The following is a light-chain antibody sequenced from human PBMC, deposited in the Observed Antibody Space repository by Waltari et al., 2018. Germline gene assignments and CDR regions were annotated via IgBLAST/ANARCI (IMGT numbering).Light chain of an antibody. V-gene: IGLV1-40*01. CDR1: SSTIGAGYD. CDR2: GNS. CDR3: QSYDSSLSFYV. Sequence: QSVLTQPPSVSGAPGQRVTISCTGSSSTIGAGYDVHWYQQLPGTAPKLLIYGNSNRPSGVPDRFSGSKSGTSASLAITGLQAEDEADYYCQSYDSSLSFYVFGTGTKVTVL. J-gene: IGLJ1*01.